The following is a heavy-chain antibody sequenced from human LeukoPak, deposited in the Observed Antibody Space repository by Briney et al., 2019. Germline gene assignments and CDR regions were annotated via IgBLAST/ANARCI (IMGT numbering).Heavy chain of an antibody. D-gene: IGHD6-19*01. CDR1: GGSFSGYY. CDR2: INHRGST. J-gene: IGHJ4*02. Sequence: PSETLSLTCAVYGGSFSGYYGSWGRQPPGKGLEWIWEINHRGSTNYNPSLKNGVTISVDTSKTQFSLKLSSVTAADTVVYYCAGRHREYGYSSEGGLRTRVGFDYWGQGTLVTVSS. V-gene: IGHV4-34*01. CDR3: AGRHREYGYSSEGGLRTRVGFDY.